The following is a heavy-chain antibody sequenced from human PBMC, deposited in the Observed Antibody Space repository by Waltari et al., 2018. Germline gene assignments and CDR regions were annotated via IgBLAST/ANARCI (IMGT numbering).Heavy chain of an antibody. CDR2: IYYSGST. CDR3: AMSMREIVVVISSFDY. Sequence: QLQLQESGPGLVKPSETLSLTCTVSGGSIRSSRYYWGWIRQPPGKGREWMGSIYYSGSTYYNPSLKSQVTIAVETAKNQFSLELSSVTAADTAVYYCAMSMREIVVVISSFDYWGQGTLVTVAS. CDR1: GGSIRSSRYY. V-gene: IGHV4-39*01. D-gene: IGHD3-22*01. J-gene: IGHJ4*02.